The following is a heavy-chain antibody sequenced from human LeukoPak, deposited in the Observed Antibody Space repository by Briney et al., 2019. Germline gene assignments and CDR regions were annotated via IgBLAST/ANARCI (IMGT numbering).Heavy chain of an antibody. J-gene: IGHJ4*02. CDR2: IYHSGST. Sequence: SETLSLTCAVSGGSISSGGYSWSWIRQPPGKGLEWIGYIYHSGSTYYNPSLKSRVTISVDRSKNQFSLKLSSVTAADTAVYYCARGDYDSSGYYYSYYFDYWGQGTLVTVSS. CDR1: GGSISSGGYS. CDR3: ARGDYDSSGYYYSYYFDY. V-gene: IGHV4-30-2*01. D-gene: IGHD3-22*01.